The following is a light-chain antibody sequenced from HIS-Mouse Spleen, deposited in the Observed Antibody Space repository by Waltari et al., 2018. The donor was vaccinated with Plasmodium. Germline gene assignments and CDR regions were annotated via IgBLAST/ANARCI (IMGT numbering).Light chain of an antibody. J-gene: IGLJ3*02. CDR1: ALPKKY. Sequence: SYELTQPPSVSVSPGQTARITCSGDALPKKYAYWYQQKSGQAPVLVIYESSKRPSGIPEGFSGSSSGTMATLTISVAQVEDEADYYCYSTDSSGNHRVFGGGTKLTVL. V-gene: IGLV3-10*01. CDR3: YSTDSSGNHRV. CDR2: ESS.